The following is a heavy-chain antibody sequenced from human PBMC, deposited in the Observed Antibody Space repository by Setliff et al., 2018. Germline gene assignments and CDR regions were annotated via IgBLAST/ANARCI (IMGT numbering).Heavy chain of an antibody. CDR2: VYKSGTT. J-gene: IGHJ4*02. CDR3: ARDSHRLTTDPLFDH. Sequence: SETLSLTCTVSGDSLSSGSYFWTWIRQPAGKGLEWIGRVYKSGTTNYSPALKSRVTLSIDTSSNEFSRNLRSVTAADTAIYYCARDSHRLTTDPLFDHWGQGALVTVSS. CDR1: GDSLSSGSYF. D-gene: IGHD6-25*01. V-gene: IGHV4-61*02.